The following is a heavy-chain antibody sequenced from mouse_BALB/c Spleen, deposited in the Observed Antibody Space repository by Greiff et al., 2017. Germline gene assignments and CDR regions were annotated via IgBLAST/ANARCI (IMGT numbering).Heavy chain of an antibody. CDR3: ARYYYGSRDAMDY. Sequence: EVKLVESGGGLVKPGGSLKLSCAASGFTFSDYYMYWVRQTPEKRLEWVATISDGGSYTYYPDSVKGRFTISRDNAKNNLYLQMSSLKSEDTAMYYCARYYYGSRDAMDYWGQGTSVTVSS. J-gene: IGHJ4*01. D-gene: IGHD1-1*01. V-gene: IGHV5-4*02. CDR2: ISDGGSYT. CDR1: GFTFSDYY.